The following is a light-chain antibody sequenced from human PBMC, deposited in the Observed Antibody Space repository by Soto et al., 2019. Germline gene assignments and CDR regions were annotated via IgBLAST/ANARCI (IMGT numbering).Light chain of an antibody. CDR2: DVS. V-gene: IGLV2-14*01. Sequence: QSALTQPDSVSGSPGQSITISCTGTSSDVGGYNHVSWYQQHPGKAPKLIIHDVSDRPSGVSNRFSGSKSGNTASLTNSGLHSEDEDDYYCSSYTSSSTVVFGGGTKLTVL. CDR3: SSYTSSSTVV. CDR1: SSDVGGYNH. J-gene: IGLJ2*01.